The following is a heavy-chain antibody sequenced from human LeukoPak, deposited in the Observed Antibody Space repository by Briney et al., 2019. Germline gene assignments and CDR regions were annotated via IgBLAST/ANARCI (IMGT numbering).Heavy chain of an antibody. CDR3: ARDGGGQQLIVFDY. D-gene: IGHD6-13*01. CDR2: ISSSGSTI. Sequence: GGSLRLSCAASGFTFSSYEMNWVRQAPGKGREGVSYISSSGSTIYYADSVKGGFTISRDNAKNSLYLQMNSLRAEDTAVYYCARDGGGQQLIVFDYWGQGTLVTVSS. CDR1: GFTFSSYE. J-gene: IGHJ4*02. V-gene: IGHV3-48*03.